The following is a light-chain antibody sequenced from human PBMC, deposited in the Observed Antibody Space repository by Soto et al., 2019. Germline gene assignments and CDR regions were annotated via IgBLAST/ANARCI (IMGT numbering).Light chain of an antibody. CDR2: AAS. Sequence: DIQMTQSPSSLSASVGDRVTITCRASQSISSSLNWYQEQPGKAPKLLIYAASSLQSGVPSRFSGSGSGTDFILTISSLQPEDFATYYCQQSYSTPITFGQGTRLEMK. CDR3: QQSYSTPIT. J-gene: IGKJ5*01. V-gene: IGKV1-39*01. CDR1: QSISSS.